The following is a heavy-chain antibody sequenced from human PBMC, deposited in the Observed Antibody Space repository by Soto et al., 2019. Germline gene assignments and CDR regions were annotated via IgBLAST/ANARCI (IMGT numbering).Heavy chain of an antibody. CDR2: IRNNGIST. CDR1: GFTFSSYS. J-gene: IGHJ4*02. CDR3: VKGGTSVXSAGFDY. V-gene: IGHV3-64D*06. Sequence: GGSLRLSCSASGFTFSSYSLHWVRQAPGKGLEFVAVIRNNGISTYYADSVKGRFTISRDNSNNTVSLQMRSLRREDTAVYYCVKGGTSVXSAGFDYWGLGTLVTVSS. D-gene: IGHD6-25*01.